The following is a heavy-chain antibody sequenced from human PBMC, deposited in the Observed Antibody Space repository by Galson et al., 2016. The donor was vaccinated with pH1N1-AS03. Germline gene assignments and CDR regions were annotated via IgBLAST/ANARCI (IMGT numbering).Heavy chain of an antibody. V-gene: IGHV3-7*03. CDR1: GFMFRFKW. CDR3: ARSSNWAFDY. CDR2: ISPDGSVK. Sequence: SLRLSCADSGFMFRFKWMTWVRQAPGKGLYWVANISPDGSVKHYVDSVKGRFTISRDNAKGSLYLQMNSLRAEDTAVYYCARSSNWAFDYWGQGSLVTVSS. J-gene: IGHJ4*02. D-gene: IGHD1-1*01.